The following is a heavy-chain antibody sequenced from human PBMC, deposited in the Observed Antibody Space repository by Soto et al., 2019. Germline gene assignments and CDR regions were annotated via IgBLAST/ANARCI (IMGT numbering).Heavy chain of an antibody. CDR2: ISYDGSNK. CDR1: GFTFSSYA. J-gene: IGHJ5*02. D-gene: IGHD2-2*01. Sequence: PGGSLRLSCAASGFTFSSYAMHWVRQAPGKGLEWVAVISYDGSNKYYADSVKGRFTISRDNSKNTLYLQMNSLRAEDTAVYYCARAPEPVVATTSWFDPWGQGTLVTVSS. V-gene: IGHV3-30-3*01. CDR3: ARAPEPVVATTSWFDP.